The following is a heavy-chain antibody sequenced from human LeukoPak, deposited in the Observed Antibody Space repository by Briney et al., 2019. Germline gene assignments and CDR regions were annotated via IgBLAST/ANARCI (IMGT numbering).Heavy chain of an antibody. CDR2: ISAYNGNT. Sequence: GASVKVSCKASGYTFNIYGIIWVRQAPGQGLEWMGWISAYNGNTVYAQNLQDRVTMTTDTSTTTAYMELRSLRSDDTAVYYCARDGKGRYDRRENDYWGQGTLVTVSS. D-gene: IGHD3-3*01. CDR1: GYTFNIYG. CDR3: ARDGKGRYDRRENDY. J-gene: IGHJ4*02. V-gene: IGHV1-18*01.